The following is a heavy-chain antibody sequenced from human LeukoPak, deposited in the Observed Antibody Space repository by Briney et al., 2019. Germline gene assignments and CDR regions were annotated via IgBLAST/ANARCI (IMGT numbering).Heavy chain of an antibody. Sequence: PGGSLRLSCAASGFTFSNYAMSWVRQAPGKGLEWVSTISSSGPTTYYADSVKGRFTISRDIFKNTFSLQMNSRRADDTAVYHCAPTPPTGQSTLKSDYWGQGALVTVSS. CDR2: ISSSGPTT. CDR1: GFTFSNYA. J-gene: IGHJ4*02. D-gene: IGHD1-1*01. CDR3: APTPPTGQSTLKSDY. V-gene: IGHV3-23*01.